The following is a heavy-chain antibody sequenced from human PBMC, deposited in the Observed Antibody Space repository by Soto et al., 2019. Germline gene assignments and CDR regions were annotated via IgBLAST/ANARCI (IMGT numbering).Heavy chain of an antibody. J-gene: IGHJ4*02. D-gene: IGHD3-3*01. V-gene: IGHV1-3*01. CDR2: INAGNGNT. CDR1: GYTFTSYA. Sequence: QVQLVQSGAEVKKPGASVKVSCKASGYTFTSYAMHWVRQAPGQRLEWMGWINAGNGNTKYSQKFQGRVTITRDTSASTAYMELSSLRSEDTAVYYCAREAVGNHSDFWSGYSQWGQGTLVAVSS. CDR3: AREAVGNHSDFWSGYSQ.